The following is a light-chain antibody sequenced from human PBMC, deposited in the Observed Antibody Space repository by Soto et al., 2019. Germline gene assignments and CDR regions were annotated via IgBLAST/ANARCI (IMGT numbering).Light chain of an antibody. Sequence: DIVMTQSPDSLAVSLGERATINCKSSQSVFFNSNNKNYLAWYQQKPGQPPKLLIYWASTRESGLPDRCSGSGSGTDCTLTTSSLQTEEVAVYFCQQYYNLPPTVGLGTKVEI. CDR3: QQYYNLPPT. J-gene: IGKJ1*01. V-gene: IGKV4-1*01. CDR1: QSVFFNSNNKNY. CDR2: WAS.